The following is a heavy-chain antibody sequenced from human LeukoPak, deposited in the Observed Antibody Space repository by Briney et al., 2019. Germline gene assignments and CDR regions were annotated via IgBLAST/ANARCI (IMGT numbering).Heavy chain of an antibody. V-gene: IGHV3-7*01. Sequence: GGSLRLSCAASGFTFSNAWMSWVRQAPGKGLEWVANIKQDGSEKYYVDSVKGRFTISRDNAKNSLYLQMNSLRAEDTAVYYCARRGPGTVTTSNAFDIWGQGTMVTVSS. CDR1: GFTFSNAW. J-gene: IGHJ3*02. CDR3: ARRGPGTVTTSNAFDI. CDR2: IKQDGSEK. D-gene: IGHD4-17*01.